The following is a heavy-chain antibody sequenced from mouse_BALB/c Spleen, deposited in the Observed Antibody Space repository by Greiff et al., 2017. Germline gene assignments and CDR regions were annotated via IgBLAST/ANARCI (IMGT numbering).Heavy chain of an antibody. D-gene: IGHD1-1*01. CDR3: ARYGYGSSPWFAY. CDR2: INPSNGRT. CDR1: GYTFTSYW. J-gene: IGHJ3*01. V-gene: IGHV1S81*02. Sequence: VQLQQPGAELVKPGASVKLSCKASGYTFTSYWMHWVKQRPGQGLEWIGEINPSNGRTNYNEKFKSKATLTVDKSSSTAYMQLSSLTSEDSAVYYCARYGYGSSPWFAYWGQGTLVTVSA.